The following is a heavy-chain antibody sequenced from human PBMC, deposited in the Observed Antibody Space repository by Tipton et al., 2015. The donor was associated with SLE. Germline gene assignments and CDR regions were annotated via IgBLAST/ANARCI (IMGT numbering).Heavy chain of an antibody. CDR2: IYSSGST. J-gene: IGHJ4*02. D-gene: IGHD3-16*02. CDR1: GGSISSYY. Sequence: TLSLTCTVSGGSISSYYWSWIRQPPGRGLEWIGYIYSSGSTAYNPSLKSRVTISVDTSKNQFSLKLSSVTAADTAVYYCARGKTFGGVIVTPFDYWGQGTLVTVSS. CDR3: ARGKTFGGVIVTPFDY. V-gene: IGHV4-59*01.